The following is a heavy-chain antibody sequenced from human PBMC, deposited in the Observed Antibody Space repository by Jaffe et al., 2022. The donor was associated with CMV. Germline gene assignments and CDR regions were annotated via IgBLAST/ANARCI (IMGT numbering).Heavy chain of an antibody. D-gene: IGHD6-19*01. CDR3: ARGFAGYSSGWYFDY. CDR1: GFTVSSNY. V-gene: IGHV3-53*01. J-gene: IGHJ4*02. CDR2: IYSGGST. Sequence: EVQLVESGGGLIQPGGSLRLSCAASGFTVSSNYMSWVRQAPGKGLEWVSVIYSGGSTYYADSVKGRFTISRDNSKNTLYLQMNSLRAEDTAVYYCARGFAGYSSGWYFDYWGQGTLVTVSS.